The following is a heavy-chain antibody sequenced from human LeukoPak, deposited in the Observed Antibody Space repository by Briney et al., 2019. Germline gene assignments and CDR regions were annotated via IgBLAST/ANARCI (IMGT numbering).Heavy chain of an antibody. D-gene: IGHD3-3*01. CDR2: ISDSDGST. Sequence: PGGSLRLSCAASGFTFSSSAMSWVRQAPGMGLEWVSTISDSDGSTYYADSVKGRFTISRDNSKNTLYLQMNSLRAEDTAVYYCARITYYDFWSGYFDYWGQGTLVTVSS. CDR1: GFTFSSSA. V-gene: IGHV3-23*01. CDR3: ARITYYDFWSGYFDY. J-gene: IGHJ4*02.